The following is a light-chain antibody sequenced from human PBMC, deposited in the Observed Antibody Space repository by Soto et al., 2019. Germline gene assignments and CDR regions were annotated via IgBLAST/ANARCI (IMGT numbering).Light chain of an antibody. CDR1: QTISSW. V-gene: IGKV1-5*03. CDR2: KAS. CDR3: QQYNSYSPWT. J-gene: IGKJ1*01. Sequence: QRTQAPSSLCVSRGDRVTITCRSIQTISSWLAWYQQKPGKAPKLLIYKASTLKSGVPSRFSGSGSGTEFTLTISSLQPDDFATYYCQQYNSYSPWTFGQGTKVDIK.